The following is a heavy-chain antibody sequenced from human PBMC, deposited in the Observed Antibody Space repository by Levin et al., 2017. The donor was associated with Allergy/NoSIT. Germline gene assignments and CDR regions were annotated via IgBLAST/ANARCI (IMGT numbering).Heavy chain of an antibody. V-gene: IGHV3-33*01. Sequence: GGSLRLSCAASGFTFSSYGMHWVRQAPGKGLEWVAVIWDDGNKKYYADSVKGRFTISRDNSKNTLYLQMNSLRAENTAVYYCARVLRFYYYYYMDVWGKGTTVTVSS. J-gene: IGHJ6*03. CDR2: IWDDGNKK. D-gene: IGHD5-12*01. CDR1: GFTFSSYG. CDR3: ARVLRFYYYYYMDV.